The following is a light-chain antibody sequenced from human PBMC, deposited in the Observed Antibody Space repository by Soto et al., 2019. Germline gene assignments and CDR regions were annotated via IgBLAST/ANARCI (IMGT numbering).Light chain of an antibody. Sequence: EIVLTQSPGTLPLSPGEKATLSCRAIQSVSSSYLAWYQQKPGQAPRLLIYGASSRATGIPDRFSGSGSGTEFTLSISSLQPEDSAVYYCQQYYNWPPWTFGQGTKVDI. V-gene: IGKV3-20*01. J-gene: IGKJ1*01. CDR2: GAS. CDR3: QQYYNWPPWT. CDR1: QSVSSSY.